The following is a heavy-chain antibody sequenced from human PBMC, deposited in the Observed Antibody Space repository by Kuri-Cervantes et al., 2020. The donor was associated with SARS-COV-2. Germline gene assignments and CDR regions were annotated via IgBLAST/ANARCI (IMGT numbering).Heavy chain of an antibody. CDR2: ISGSGGST. J-gene: IGHJ4*02. CDR1: GFTFSSYA. CDR3: AKDKWIVVVPAAPFDS. D-gene: IGHD2-2*01. V-gene: IGHV3-23*01. Sequence: ETLSLTWAASGFTFSSYAMSWVRQAPGKGLEWVSAISGSGGSTYYADSVKGRFTISRDNSKNTPYLQMNSLRAADTAVYYCAKDKWIVVVPAAPFDSWGQGTPVTVSS.